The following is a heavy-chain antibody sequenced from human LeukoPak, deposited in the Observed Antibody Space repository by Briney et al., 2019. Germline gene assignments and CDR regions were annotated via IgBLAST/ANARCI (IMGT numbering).Heavy chain of an antibody. CDR1: GFTFSSYS. CDR3: AREGGYYHLDY. D-gene: IGHD3-22*01. CDR2: ISSTVSTT. Sequence: AGGSLRLSCAASGFTFSSYSMNWVRQAPGKGLEWISYISSTVSTTYYADSVKGRFTISRDNAKNSLYLQMNSLRAEDTAVYYCAREGGYYHLDYWGQGTLVTVSS. J-gene: IGHJ4*02. V-gene: IGHV3-48*04.